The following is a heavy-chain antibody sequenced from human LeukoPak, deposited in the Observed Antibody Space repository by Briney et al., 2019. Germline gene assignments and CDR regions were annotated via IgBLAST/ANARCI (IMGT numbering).Heavy chain of an antibody. D-gene: IGHD3-9*01. CDR2: INPNSGGT. CDR3: ARVYDILTGYFDY. J-gene: IGHJ4*02. Sequence: GASVKVSCKASGYTFTGYYMHWVRQAPGQGLEWMGWINPNSGGTNYAQKFQGWVTMTRDTSISTAYMELRSLRSDDTAVYYCARVYDILTGYFDYWGQGTLVTVSS. V-gene: IGHV1-2*04. CDR1: GYTFTGYY.